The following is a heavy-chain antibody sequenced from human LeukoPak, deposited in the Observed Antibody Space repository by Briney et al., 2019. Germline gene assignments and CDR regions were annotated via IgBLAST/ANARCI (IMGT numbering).Heavy chain of an antibody. D-gene: IGHD6-13*01. CDR1: GGSFSGYY. Sequence: SETLSLTCAVYGGSFSGYYWSWIRQPPGKGLEWIGEINHSGSTNYNPSLKSRVTISVDTSKNQFSLKLSSVTAADTAVYYCARVSYSSSWLVDYWGQGTLVTVSS. V-gene: IGHV4-34*01. J-gene: IGHJ4*02. CDR2: INHSGST. CDR3: ARVSYSSSWLVDY.